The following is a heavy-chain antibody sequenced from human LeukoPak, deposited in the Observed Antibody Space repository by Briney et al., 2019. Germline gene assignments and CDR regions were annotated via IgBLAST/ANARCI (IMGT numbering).Heavy chain of an antibody. CDR1: GDSVSSNSAA. Sequence: SQTFSLTCAISGDSVSSNSAACNWVRQSPSRGLEWLGGTYYRSKWYNDYAVSVNSRITINPDTSKNQFSLQLNSVTPEDTAVYCCARDRGRIAAAGTSVYGMDVWGQGTTVTVSS. CDR3: ARDRGRIAAAGTSVYGMDV. D-gene: IGHD6-13*01. V-gene: IGHV6-1*01. J-gene: IGHJ6*02. CDR2: TYYRSKWYN.